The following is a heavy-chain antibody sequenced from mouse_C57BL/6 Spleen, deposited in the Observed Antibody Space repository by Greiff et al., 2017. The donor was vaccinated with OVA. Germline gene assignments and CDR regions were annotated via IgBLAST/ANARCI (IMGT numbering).Heavy chain of an antibody. J-gene: IGHJ3*01. Sequence: QVQLKESGPGLVQPSQSLSITCTVSGFSLTSYGVHWVRQPPGKGLEWLGVIWSGGSTDYNAAFISRLSISKDNSKSQVFFKMNSLQADDTAIYYCATYYSNCEGFAYWGQGTLVTVSA. D-gene: IGHD2-5*01. CDR2: IWSGGST. CDR3: ATYYSNCEGFAY. CDR1: GFSLTSYG. V-gene: IGHV2-4*01.